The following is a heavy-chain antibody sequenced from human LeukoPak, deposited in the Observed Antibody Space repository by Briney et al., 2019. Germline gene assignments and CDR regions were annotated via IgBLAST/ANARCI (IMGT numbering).Heavy chain of an antibody. CDR3: ARAPGAFDY. CDR1: GGSISSGDYY. J-gene: IGHJ4*02. CDR2: IYSSGSA. V-gene: IGHV4-30-4*01. Sequence: SETLSLTCTVSGGSISSGDYYWTWVRQPPGKGLEWIGYIYSSGSAYYYPSLRSRLTILIDTSKNQFYLNLKSVTAADTAVYYCARAPGAFDYWGQGILVTVSS.